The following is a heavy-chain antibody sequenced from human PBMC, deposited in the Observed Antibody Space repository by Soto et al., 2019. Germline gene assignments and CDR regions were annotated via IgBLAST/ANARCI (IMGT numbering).Heavy chain of an antibody. J-gene: IGHJ6*02. V-gene: IGHV3-21*04. CDR2: ISSSSSYI. D-gene: IGHD1-26*01. CDR3: ARDSLVGATTKAYYYGMDV. Sequence: GGSLRLSCAASGFTFSSYSMNWVRQAPGKGLEWVSSISSSSSYIYYADSVKGRFTVSRDNAKNSLYLQMNSLRSEDTAVYYCARDSLVGATTKAYYYGMDVWGQGTTVTVSS. CDR1: GFTFSSYS.